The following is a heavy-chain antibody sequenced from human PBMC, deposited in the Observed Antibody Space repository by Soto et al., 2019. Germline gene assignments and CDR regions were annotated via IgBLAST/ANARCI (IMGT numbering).Heavy chain of an antibody. J-gene: IGHJ4*02. D-gene: IGHD1-1*01. CDR1: GYTFTSYS. V-gene: IGHV1-18*01. CDR2: INVYNGNT. Sequence: GASVKVSCKASGYTFTSYSISWVRQAPGQGLEWMGWINVYNGNTNYARNLQGRVTMTTDTSTNTAYMELRSLRSDDTAVYYCARDPLKRNDGGIGYFDSWGQGTLGTVSS. CDR3: ARDPLKRNDGGIGYFDS.